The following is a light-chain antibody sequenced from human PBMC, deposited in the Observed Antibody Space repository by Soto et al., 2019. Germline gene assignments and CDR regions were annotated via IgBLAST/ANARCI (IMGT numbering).Light chain of an antibody. Sequence: EIVMTQSPATLSVSPGERATLSCRASQTFSSNLAWYQQKPGQAPRLLIYATSTRATGIPARFSGSGSGTEFTLTISSLQSEDFAVYFCQQYKNWLWTFGQGTKVENK. J-gene: IGKJ1*01. V-gene: IGKV3-15*01. CDR2: ATS. CDR3: QQYKNWLWT. CDR1: QTFSSN.